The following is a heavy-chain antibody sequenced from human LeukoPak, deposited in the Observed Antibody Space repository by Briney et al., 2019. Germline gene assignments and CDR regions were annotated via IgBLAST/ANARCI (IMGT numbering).Heavy chain of an antibody. CDR2: INPSGGST. CDR1: GYTFTSYF. J-gene: IGHJ4*02. CDR3: ARGVEMATMV. D-gene: IGHD5-24*01. Sequence: ASVKVSCKASGYTFTSYFMHWVRQAPGQGLEWMGIINPSGGSTSYAQRFQGRVTMTRDTSTNTVYMELSSLRSEDTAVYYCARGVEMATMVWGQGTLVTVSS. V-gene: IGHV1-46*01.